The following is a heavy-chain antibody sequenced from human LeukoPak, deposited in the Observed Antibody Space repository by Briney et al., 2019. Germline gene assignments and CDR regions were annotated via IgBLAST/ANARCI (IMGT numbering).Heavy chain of an antibody. CDR1: GYTLTELS. D-gene: IGHD3-10*01. J-gene: IGHJ4*02. Sequence: ASVKVSCKVSGYTLTELSMHWVRQAPGKGLEWMGGFDPEDGETIYAQKFQGRVTMTEDTSTDTAYMELSSLRSEDTAVYYCATDTLMVRGVVDFDYWGQGTLVTVSS. CDR2: FDPEDGET. V-gene: IGHV1-24*01. CDR3: ATDTLMVRGVVDFDY.